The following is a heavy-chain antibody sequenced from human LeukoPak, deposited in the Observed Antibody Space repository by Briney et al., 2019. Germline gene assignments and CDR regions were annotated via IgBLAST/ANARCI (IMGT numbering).Heavy chain of an antibody. CDR1: GFTVSSNY. D-gene: IGHD5-12*01. J-gene: IGHJ4*02. CDR3: ARDSDGYSGCDY. V-gene: IGHV3-53*01. CDR2: IYSGGST. Sequence: GGSLRLSCAASGFTVSSNYMSWVRQAPGKGLEWVSVIYSGGSTYYADSVKGRFTISRDNSKNTLYLQVNSLRAEDTAVYYCARDSDGYSGCDYWGQGTLVTVSS.